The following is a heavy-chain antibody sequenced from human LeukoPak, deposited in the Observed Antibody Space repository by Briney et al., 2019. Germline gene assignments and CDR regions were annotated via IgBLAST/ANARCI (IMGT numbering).Heavy chain of an antibody. Sequence: GTSLRLSCVASGFTFSTYAIHWVRQAPGKGLEWVAVVSKDGNTKYYADSVKGRFTISRDNSKNTVYLQMNSLRTEDTSVYYCARTPEAAVKGNYWGQGTLVTVPS. V-gene: IGHV3-30*04. CDR2: VSKDGNTK. CDR3: ARTPEAAVKGNY. CDR1: GFTFSTYA. D-gene: IGHD6-13*01. J-gene: IGHJ4*02.